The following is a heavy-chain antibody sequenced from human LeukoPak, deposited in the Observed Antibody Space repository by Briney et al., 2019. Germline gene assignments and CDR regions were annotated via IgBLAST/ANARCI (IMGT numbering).Heavy chain of an antibody. CDR3: ARMPRGSWSYFDY. J-gene: IGHJ4*02. CDR1: GFSFDDYA. V-gene: IGHV3-43D*03. D-gene: IGHD6-13*01. Sequence: PGGSLRLSCAASGFSFDDYAMHWVRQAPGKGLEWVSLITWDGGNSYYADSVKGRFTISRDNSKNSLYLQMNSLRAEDTALYYCARMPRGSWSYFDYWGQGTLVTVSS. CDR2: ITWDGGNS.